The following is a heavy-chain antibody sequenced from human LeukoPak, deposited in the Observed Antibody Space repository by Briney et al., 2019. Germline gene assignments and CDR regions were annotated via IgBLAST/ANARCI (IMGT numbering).Heavy chain of an antibody. J-gene: IGHJ4*02. V-gene: IGHV4-34*01. CDR1: GGSFSGHY. CDR2: INHSGST. CDR3: ARGRYDSSGYLDY. D-gene: IGHD3-22*01. Sequence: SETLSLTCAVYGGSFSGHYWSWIRQPPGKGLEWIGEINHSGSTNYNPSLKSRVTISVDTSKNQFSLKLSSVTAADTAVYYCARGRYDSSGYLDYWGQGTLVTVSS.